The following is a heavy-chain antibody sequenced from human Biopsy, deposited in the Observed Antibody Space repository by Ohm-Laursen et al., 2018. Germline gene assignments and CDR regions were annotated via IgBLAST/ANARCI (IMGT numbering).Heavy chain of an antibody. CDR1: GESPSGYF. V-gene: IGHV4-34*01. J-gene: IGHJ6*02. D-gene: IGHD5-12*01. Sequence: PPGTLSLTCAVNGESPSGYFWNWIRQPPGKGLEWIGEINQSGSTKYNPSLKRRATLSADSSNSQFSLRLTSVTAADTAIYYCARGSGYFKLDVWGQGTTVTVSS. CDR2: INQSGST. CDR3: ARGSGYFKLDV.